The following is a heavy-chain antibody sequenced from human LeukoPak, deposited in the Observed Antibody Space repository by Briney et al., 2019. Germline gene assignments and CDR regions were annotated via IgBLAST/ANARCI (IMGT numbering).Heavy chain of an antibody. D-gene: IGHD1-26*01. CDR2: INCVGTAT. CDR3: VRDWDHWDFDS. J-gene: IGHJ5*01. Sequence: GGSLRLSCAASGFTFNNYYIHCLRQSPGKALVCVSRINCVGTATLYADSVKRRFTIYRDNAKNTVYMQMNSLRAEDTAIYYSVRDWDHWDFDSWGQGTLITVSS. CDR1: GFTFNNYY. V-gene: IGHV3-74*01.